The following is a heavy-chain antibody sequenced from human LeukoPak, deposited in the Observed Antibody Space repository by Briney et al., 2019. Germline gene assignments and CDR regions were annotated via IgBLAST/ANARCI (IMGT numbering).Heavy chain of an antibody. CDR2: IRYDGSNK. Sequence: GGSLRLSCAASGFTFSSYGMHWVRQAPGKGLEWVAFIRYDGSNKYYADSVKGRFTISRDNSKNTLYLQMNSLRAEDTAVYYCAKDRGTIFGSLYYFDYWGQGTLVTVSS. J-gene: IGHJ4*02. CDR3: AKDRGTIFGSLYYFDY. D-gene: IGHD3-3*01. V-gene: IGHV3-30*02. CDR1: GFTFSSYG.